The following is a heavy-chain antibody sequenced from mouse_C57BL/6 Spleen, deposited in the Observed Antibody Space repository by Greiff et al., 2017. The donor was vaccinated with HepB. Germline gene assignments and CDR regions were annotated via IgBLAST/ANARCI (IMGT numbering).Heavy chain of an antibody. D-gene: IGHD2-3*01. J-gene: IGHJ4*01. CDR1: GYTFTSYW. Sequence: QVQLKQPGAELVKPGASVKLSCKASGYTFTSYWMQWVKQRPGQGLEWIGEIDPSDSYTNYNQKFKGKATLTVDTSSSTAYMQLSSLTSEDSAVYYCARSTYDGRDAMDYWGQGTSVTVSS. CDR3: ARSTYDGRDAMDY. CDR2: IDPSDSYT. V-gene: IGHV1-50*01.